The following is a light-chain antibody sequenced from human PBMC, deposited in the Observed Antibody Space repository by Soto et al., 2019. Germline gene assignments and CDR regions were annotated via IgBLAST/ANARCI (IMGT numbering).Light chain of an antibody. CDR3: SSNADNTVV. CDR1: SSDFGAYNY. CDR2: EVS. V-gene: IGLV2-8*01. Sequence: QSALTQPPSASGSPGQSVAISCTGTSSDFGAYNYVSWYQQHPGKAPKLLIFEVSKRPSGVPDRFSGSKSGNMASLVISGLQAEDEADYYCSSNADNTVVFGGGTKLTVL. J-gene: IGLJ3*02.